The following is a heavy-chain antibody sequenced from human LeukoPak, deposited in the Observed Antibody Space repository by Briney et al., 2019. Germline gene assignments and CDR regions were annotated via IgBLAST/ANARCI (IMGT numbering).Heavy chain of an antibody. CDR1: GYTFTSYA. CDR3: ASMAPFGELLGGFDP. D-gene: IGHD3-10*01. V-gene: IGHV7-4-1*02. CDR2: INTNTGNP. J-gene: IGHJ5*02. Sequence: ASVKVSCKASGYTFTSYAMNWVRQAPGQGLEWMGWINTNTGNPTYAQGFTGRFVFSLDTSVSTAYLQISSLKAEDTAVYYCASMAPFGELLGGFDPWGQGTLVTVSS.